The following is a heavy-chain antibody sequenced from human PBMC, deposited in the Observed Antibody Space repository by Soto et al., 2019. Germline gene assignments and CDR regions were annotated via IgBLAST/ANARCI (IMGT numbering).Heavy chain of an antibody. J-gene: IGHJ6*04. CDR3: AIGRGRYWYNYYAMYV. CDR2: MNPNSGNT. D-gene: IGHD2-8*02. CDR1: GYTFTSYD. Sequence: ASVEVSCKASGYTFTSYDINWVRQATGQGLAWMGWMNPNSGNTGYAQKFQGRVTMTRNTSISTAYMELRSLRSEVTAVYYCAIGRGRYWYNYYAMYVCGKRSTV. V-gene: IGHV1-8*01.